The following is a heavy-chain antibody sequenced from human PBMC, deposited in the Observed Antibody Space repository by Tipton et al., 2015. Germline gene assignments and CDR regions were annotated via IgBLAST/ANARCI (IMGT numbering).Heavy chain of an antibody. J-gene: IGHJ4*02. CDR3: ARDPVGPVGYFDY. V-gene: IGHV4-61*01. D-gene: IGHD2-2*01. Sequence: TLSLTCTVSGGSVTSGSYYWSWIRQPPGKGLEWIGEIQHSGTTTYTPSLKSRVTISLDKSKNEFSLRLRSVTAADTAVYYCARDPVGPVGYFDYLGQGTLVTVSS. CDR2: IQHSGTT. CDR1: GGSVTSGSYY.